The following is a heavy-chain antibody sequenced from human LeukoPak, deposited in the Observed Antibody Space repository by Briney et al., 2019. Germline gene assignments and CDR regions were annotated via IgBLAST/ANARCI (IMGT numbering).Heavy chain of an antibody. V-gene: IGHV3-21*01. CDR1: GFTVSSNY. Sequence: GGSLRLSCSASGFTVSSNYMSWLRQAPGKGLEWVSSISSSSSYIYYADSVKGRFTISRDNAKNSLFLQMNSLRAEDTAVYYCARVGYSSGWYGWFDPWGQGTLVTDSS. CDR3: ARVGYSSGWYGWFDP. J-gene: IGHJ5*02. D-gene: IGHD6-19*01. CDR2: ISSSSSYI.